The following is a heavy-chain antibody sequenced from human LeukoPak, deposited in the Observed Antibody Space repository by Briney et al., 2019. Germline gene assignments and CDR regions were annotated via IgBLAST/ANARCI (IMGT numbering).Heavy chain of an antibody. V-gene: IGHV4-59*01. D-gene: IGHD6-13*01. CDR1: GGSISSYY. J-gene: IGHJ4*02. CDR2: IYYSGST. CDR3: ARIYSSSWYYFDY. Sequence: AETLSLTCTVSGGSISSYYWSWIRQPPGKGLEWIGYIYYSGSTNYNPSLKSRVTISVDTSKNQFSLKLSSVTAADTAVYYCARIYSSSWYYFDYWGQGTLVTVSS.